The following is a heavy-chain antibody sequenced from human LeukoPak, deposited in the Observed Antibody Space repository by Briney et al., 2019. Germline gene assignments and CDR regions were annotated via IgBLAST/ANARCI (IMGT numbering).Heavy chain of an antibody. CDR2: IYYSGST. CDR1: GGSISGYY. CDR3: ARIHKYCSTNSCYGPEDF. V-gene: IGHV4-59*06. J-gene: IGHJ4*02. D-gene: IGHD2-2*01. Sequence: PSETLSLTCTVSGGSISGYYWSWIRQPPGKALEWIGYIYYSGSTYYNPSLKSRVTISVDTSKNQFSLKLSSVTAADTAVYYCARIHKYCSTNSCYGPEDFWGQGALITVSS.